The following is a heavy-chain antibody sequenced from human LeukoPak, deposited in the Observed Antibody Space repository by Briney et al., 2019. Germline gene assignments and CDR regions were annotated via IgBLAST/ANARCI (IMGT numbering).Heavy chain of an antibody. Sequence: ASVKVSCKASRYTFTGYYMHWVRQAPGQGLEWMGIINPSGGSTSYAQKFQGRVTMTSDTSTSTVYMELSSLRSEDTAVYYCAVLRGAFDIWGQGTMVTVSS. CDR3: AVLRGAFDI. CDR2: INPSGGST. J-gene: IGHJ3*02. CDR1: RYTFTGYY. V-gene: IGHV1-46*01.